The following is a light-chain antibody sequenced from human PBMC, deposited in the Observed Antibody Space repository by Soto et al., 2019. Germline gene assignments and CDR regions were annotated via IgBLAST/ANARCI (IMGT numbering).Light chain of an antibody. J-gene: IGKJ5*01. CDR3: QKSQYWPQIT. Sequence: EIVSTQSPGTLSLSPGESATISGMALQSVSNNYLAWYPQKPGQAPRLLIYGASNRATGIPATFSGSGSGTDFTLTTRRLETADFAVYYGQKSQYWPQITVGQGTRLEIK. CDR2: GAS. V-gene: IGKV3D-20*02. CDR1: QSVSNNY.